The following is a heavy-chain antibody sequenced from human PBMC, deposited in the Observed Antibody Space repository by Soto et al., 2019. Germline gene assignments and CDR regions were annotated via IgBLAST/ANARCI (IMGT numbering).Heavy chain of an antibody. J-gene: IGHJ6*02. Sequence: PGESLKISCEGSGYTFTTYWIAWVRQMPGKGLEWMGIIYPDDSDTRYSPSFQGQVTISADKSITTAYLQWSSLKASDTAIYYCARQGGTGWQRYYGMDVWGQGTTVTVSS. CDR3: ARQGGTGWQRYYGMDV. D-gene: IGHD6-19*01. V-gene: IGHV5-51*01. CDR2: IYPDDSDT. CDR1: GYTFTTYW.